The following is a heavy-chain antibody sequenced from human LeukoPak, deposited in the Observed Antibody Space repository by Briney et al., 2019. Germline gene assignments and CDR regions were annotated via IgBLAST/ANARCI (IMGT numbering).Heavy chain of an antibody. J-gene: IGHJ6*03. CDR2: ISGSGGST. CDR3: AKRSALWFGDLGHDYYYMDV. CDR1: GFTFSSYE. V-gene: IGHV3-23*01. Sequence: GGSLRLSCAASGFTFSSYEMNWVRQAPGKGLEWVSAISGSGGSTYYADSVKGRFTISRDNSENTLYLQMNSLRAEDTAVYYCAKRSALWFGDLGHDYYYMDVWSKGSTVTVSS. D-gene: IGHD3-10*01.